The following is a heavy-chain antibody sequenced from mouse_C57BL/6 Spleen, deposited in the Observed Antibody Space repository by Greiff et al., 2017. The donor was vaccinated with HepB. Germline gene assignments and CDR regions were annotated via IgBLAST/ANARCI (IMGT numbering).Heavy chain of an antibody. Sequence: EVKLMESGGDLVKPGGSLKLSCAASGFTFSSYGMSWVRQTPDKRLEWVATISSGGSYTYYPDSVKGRFTISRANAKNTLYLQMSSLKSEDTAMYYCARHKVNYGSPNWYFDVWGTGTTVTVSS. CDR3: ARHKVNYGSPNWYFDV. CDR2: ISSGGSYT. V-gene: IGHV5-6*01. CDR1: GFTFSSYG. J-gene: IGHJ1*03. D-gene: IGHD1-1*01.